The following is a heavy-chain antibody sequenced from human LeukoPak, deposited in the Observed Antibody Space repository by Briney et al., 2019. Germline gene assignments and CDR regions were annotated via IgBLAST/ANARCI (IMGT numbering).Heavy chain of an antibody. J-gene: IGHJ5*02. D-gene: IGHD3-3*01. CDR1: GGSFSGDY. CDR3: ARSISLRVWSGYSNWFDP. CDR2: INHSGST. V-gene: IGHV4-34*01. Sequence: SETLSLTCAVYGGSFSGDYWSWIRQPPGKGLEWIGEINHSGSTNYNPSLKSRVTISVDTSKNQFSLKLSSVTAADTAVYYCARSISLRVWSGYSNWFDPWGQGTLVTVSS.